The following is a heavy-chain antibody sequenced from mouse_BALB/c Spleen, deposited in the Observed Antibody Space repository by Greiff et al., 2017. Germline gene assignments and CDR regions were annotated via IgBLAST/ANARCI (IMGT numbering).Heavy chain of an antibody. CDR2: IWAGGST. CDR1: GFSLTSYG. V-gene: IGHV2-9*02. CDR3: ARDSPYYAMDY. Sequence: VQGVESGPGLVAPSQSLSITCTVSGFSLTSYGVHWVRQPPGKGLEWLGVIWAGGSTNYNSALMSRLSISKDNSKSQVFLKMNSLQTDDTAMYYCARDSPYYAMDYWGQGTSVTVSS. J-gene: IGHJ4*01.